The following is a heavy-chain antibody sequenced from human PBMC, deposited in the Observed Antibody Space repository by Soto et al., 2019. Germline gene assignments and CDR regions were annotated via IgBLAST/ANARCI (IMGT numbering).Heavy chain of an antibody. V-gene: IGHV4-30-4*01. D-gene: IGHD3-3*01. CDR3: ARGSTYYDFWSGYHKNNWFDP. CDR1: CGSISSGDYY. J-gene: IGHJ5*02. Sequence: SETLSLTCTVSCGSISSGDYYWSWIRQPPGKGLEWIGYIYYSGSTYYNPSLKSRVTISVDTSKNQFSLKLSSVTAADTAVYYCARGSTYYDFWSGYHKNNWFDPWGQGTLVTVSS. CDR2: IYYSGST.